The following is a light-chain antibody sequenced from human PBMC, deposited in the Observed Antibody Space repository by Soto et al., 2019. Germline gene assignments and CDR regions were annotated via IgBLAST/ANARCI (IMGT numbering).Light chain of an antibody. CDR3: SSYAGSDNFEV. CDR1: RGDVGDYNY. J-gene: IGLJ2*01. V-gene: IGLV2-8*01. CDR2: EVT. Sequence: QSALTQPPSASGSPGQSVTISCTGTRGDVGDYNYVSWYQQHPGKAPKLLIYEVTKRPSGVPDRFSGSKSANTASLTVSGLQAEDEADYYCSSYAGSDNFEVFGGGTKLTVL.